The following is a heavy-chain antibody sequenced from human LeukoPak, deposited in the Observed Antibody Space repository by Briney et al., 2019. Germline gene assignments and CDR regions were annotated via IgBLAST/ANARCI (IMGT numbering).Heavy chain of an antibody. D-gene: IGHD2-15*01. J-gene: IGHJ3*02. V-gene: IGHV4-61*08. Sequence: SETLSLTCTVSGDSVSSGGYYWNWIRQHPGKGLEWIGYIYYSGSTNYNPSLKSRVTISVDKSKNQFSLKLSSVTAADTAVYYCARDSSSRILRSESGAFDIWGQGTMVTVSS. CDR1: GDSVSSGGYY. CDR2: IYYSGST. CDR3: ARDSSSRILRSESGAFDI.